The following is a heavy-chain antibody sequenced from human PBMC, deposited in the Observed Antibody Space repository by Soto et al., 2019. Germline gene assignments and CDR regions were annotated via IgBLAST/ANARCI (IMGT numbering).Heavy chain of an antibody. CDR3: AKGSSTSCYCNLDY. V-gene: IGHV3-23*01. CDR1: GFTFSSYA. D-gene: IGHD2-2*01. CDR2: ISGSDDRT. Sequence: EVQLLESGGGLVQPGGSPRLSCAASGFTFSSYAMSWVRQAPGKGLEWVSVISGSDDRTYYADSVKGRFTISRDNSKNTLYLQMNSLRAEDTAVYYCAKGSSTSCYCNLDYWGQGTLVTVSS. J-gene: IGHJ4*02.